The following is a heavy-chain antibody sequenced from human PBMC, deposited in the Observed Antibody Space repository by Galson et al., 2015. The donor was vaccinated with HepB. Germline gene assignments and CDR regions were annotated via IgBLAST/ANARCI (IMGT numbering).Heavy chain of an antibody. Sequence: SLRLSCAASGFTFSSYAMSWVRQAPGKGLEWVSAISGSGGSTYYADSVKGRFTISRDNSKNTLYLQMNSLRAEDTAVYYCASPRGDFWSGPKRPNWYFDLWGRGTLVTVSS. CDR3: ASPRGDFWSGPKRPNWYFDL. V-gene: IGHV3-23*01. CDR1: GFTFSSYA. CDR2: ISGSGGST. J-gene: IGHJ2*01. D-gene: IGHD3-3*01.